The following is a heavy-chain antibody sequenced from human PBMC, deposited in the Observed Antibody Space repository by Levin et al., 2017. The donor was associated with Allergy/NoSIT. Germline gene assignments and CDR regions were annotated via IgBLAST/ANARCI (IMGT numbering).Heavy chain of an antibody. J-gene: IGHJ4*02. CDR3: AREGVWGVIRGAFDY. CDR1: GDSLSSSDW. D-gene: IGHD3-10*01. Sequence: SETLSLTCAVSGDSLSSSDWWSWVRQPPGKGLEWIGEIYHSGSTNYNPSLKSRVSISVDKSKNQFSLRLRSVTAADTAVYYCAREGVWGVIRGAFDYWGQGTLVPVSS. CDR2: IYHSGST. V-gene: IGHV4-4*02.